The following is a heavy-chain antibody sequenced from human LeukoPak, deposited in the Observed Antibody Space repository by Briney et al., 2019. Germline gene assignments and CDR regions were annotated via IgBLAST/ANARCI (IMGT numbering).Heavy chain of an antibody. J-gene: IGHJ5*02. Sequence: GASVKVSCKASGYTFTSYDINWVRQATGQGLEWMGWIIPIFGTANYAQKFQGRVTITTDESTSTAYMELSSLRSEDTAVYYCARGGSGGSGWFDPWGQGTLVTVSS. CDR2: IIPIFGTA. V-gene: IGHV1-69*05. D-gene: IGHD5-12*01. CDR1: GYTFTSYD. CDR3: ARGGSGGSGWFDP.